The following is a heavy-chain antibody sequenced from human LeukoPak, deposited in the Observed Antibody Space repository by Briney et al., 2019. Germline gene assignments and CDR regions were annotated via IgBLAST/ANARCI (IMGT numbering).Heavy chain of an antibody. CDR3: ARHARRSGYYYYYMDV. D-gene: IGHD6-6*01. V-gene: IGHV4-59*08. Sequence: SETLSLTCSVSGASLSSYYWDWIRQPPGKGLEWIGYIYYSGSTNYNPSLKSRVTISVDTSKNQFSLKLSSVTAADTAVYYCARHARRSGYYYYYMDVWGKGTTVTVSS. CDR2: IYYSGST. CDR1: GASLSSYY. J-gene: IGHJ6*03.